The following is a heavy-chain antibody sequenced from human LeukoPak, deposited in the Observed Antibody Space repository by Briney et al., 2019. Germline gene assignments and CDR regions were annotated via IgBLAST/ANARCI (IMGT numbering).Heavy chain of an antibody. V-gene: IGHV1-18*01. CDR1: GYTFTNYG. J-gene: IGHJ5*02. Sequence: GASVKVSCKASGYTFTNYGISWVRQAPGQGLEWMGWISTYNGNTNYAQKFQGRVTMTTDTSTSTAYMELRSLRSDDTAVYYCARAAGNTWFGPWGQGTLVTVSS. CDR2: ISTYNGNT. CDR3: ARAAGNTWFGP.